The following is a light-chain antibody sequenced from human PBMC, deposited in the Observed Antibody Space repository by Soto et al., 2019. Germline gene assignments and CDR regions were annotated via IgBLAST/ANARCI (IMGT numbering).Light chain of an antibody. CDR3: QKYDSVPLT. Sequence: DIQMTHSPSSLSAFVGDTVTITCRSSQGINNYVAWYQQKPGQVPRLLIYAASTLQSGVPSRFSGSGSGTDFTLIIDRLEPEDVATYYCQKYDSVPLTFGGGTKVDIK. CDR1: QGINNY. J-gene: IGKJ4*01. CDR2: AAS. V-gene: IGKV1-27*01.